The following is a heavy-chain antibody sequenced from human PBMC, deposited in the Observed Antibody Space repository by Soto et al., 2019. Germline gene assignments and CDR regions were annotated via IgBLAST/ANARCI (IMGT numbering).Heavy chain of an antibody. Sequence: GGSLRLSCAASGFTFSSYAMSWVRQAPGRGLEWVSAISGSGGSTYYADSVKGRFTISRDNSKNTLYLQMNSLRAEDTAVYYCAKASYYDFWSGYLWGQGTLVTVPS. J-gene: IGHJ4*02. D-gene: IGHD3-3*01. CDR2: ISGSGGST. CDR3: AKASYYDFWSGYL. V-gene: IGHV3-23*01. CDR1: GFTFSSYA.